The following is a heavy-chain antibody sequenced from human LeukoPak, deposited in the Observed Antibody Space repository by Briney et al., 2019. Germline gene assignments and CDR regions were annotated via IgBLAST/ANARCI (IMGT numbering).Heavy chain of an antibody. CDR3: ARDMVDGSKSRAGYFDY. CDR1: GFTFSSYG. V-gene: IGHV3-33*01. D-gene: IGHD3-10*01. CDR2: IWYDGRNK. J-gene: IGHJ4*02. Sequence: GGSLRLSCAASGFTFSSYGMHWVRQAPGKGLKWVAVIWYDGRNKYYADSVKGRFTISRDNSKNTLYLQMNSLRAEDTAVYYCARDMVDGSKSRAGYFDYWGQGTLVTVSS.